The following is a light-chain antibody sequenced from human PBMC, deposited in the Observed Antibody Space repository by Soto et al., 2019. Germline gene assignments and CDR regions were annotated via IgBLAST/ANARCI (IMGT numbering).Light chain of an antibody. J-gene: IGLJ2*01. CDR3: SSYSSSITRVA. CDR1: SSDVGAYKY. CDR2: EVS. Sequence: QSALTQPASVSGSPGQSITITCTGTSSDVGAYKYVSWYQHHPGNAPKLIIYEVSNRPSGVSNRFSGSKSDNTASLTLSGLQTEDEANYYCSSYSSSITRVAFGGGTQLTVL. V-gene: IGLV2-14*01.